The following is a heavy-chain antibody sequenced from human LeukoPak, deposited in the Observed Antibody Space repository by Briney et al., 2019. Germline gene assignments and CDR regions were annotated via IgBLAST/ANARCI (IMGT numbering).Heavy chain of an antibody. CDR2: IYHSGST. Sequence: PSETLSLTCTVSGGSISSYYWSWIRQPPGKGLEWIGSIYHSGSTYYNPSLKSRVTISVDTSKNQFSLKLSSVTAADTAVYYCARAPYYYDSRENYFDYWGQGTLVTVSS. CDR1: GGSISSYY. D-gene: IGHD3-22*01. CDR3: ARAPYYYDSRENYFDY. V-gene: IGHV4-38-2*02. J-gene: IGHJ4*02.